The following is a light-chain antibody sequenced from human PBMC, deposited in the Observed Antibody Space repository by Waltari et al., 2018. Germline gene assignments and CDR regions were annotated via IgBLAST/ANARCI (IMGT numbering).Light chain of an antibody. CDR1: QDVSTW. V-gene: IGKV1-12*01. CDR3: QQTDSFPLT. J-gene: IGKJ4*01. Sequence: DIQMTQSPSSVSASVGDRVTISCRASQDVSTWVAWYQQKPGKPPKLLIHGSTTLQSGVPSRFSGSGSGTYFTLTINGLQPDDFASYICQQTDSFPLTFGGGTKVDIK. CDR2: GST.